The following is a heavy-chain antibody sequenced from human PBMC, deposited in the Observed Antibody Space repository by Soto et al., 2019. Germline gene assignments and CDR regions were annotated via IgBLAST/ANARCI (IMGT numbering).Heavy chain of an antibody. CDR1: GGSISSSSYC. Sequence: QLQLQESGPGLVKPSETLSLTCTVSGGSISSSSYCWGWIRQPPGKGLEWIGSIYYSGSTYYNPSLKSRVTISVDTSKNQFSLKLSSVTAADTSVYYCARVGGKYSSSWKGIDYWRHGTLVTVSS. CDR2: IYYSGST. D-gene: IGHD6-13*01. V-gene: IGHV4-39*01. J-gene: IGHJ4*01. CDR3: ARVGGKYSSSWKGIDY.